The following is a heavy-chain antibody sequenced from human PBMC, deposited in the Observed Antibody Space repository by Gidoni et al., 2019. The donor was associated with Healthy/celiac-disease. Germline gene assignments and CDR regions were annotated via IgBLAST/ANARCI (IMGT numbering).Heavy chain of an antibody. V-gene: IGHV3-48*03. CDR3: ARERDIVGFAFDI. CDR2: ISSSGSTI. Sequence: EVQLVESGGGLVQPGGSLRLSCAASGFTFSSYEMNWVRQAPGKGLEWVSYISSSGSTIYYADSVKGRFTISRDNAKNSLYLQMNSLRAEDTAVYYCARERDIVGFAFDIWGQGTMVTVSS. J-gene: IGHJ3*02. CDR1: GFTFSSYE. D-gene: IGHD5-12*01.